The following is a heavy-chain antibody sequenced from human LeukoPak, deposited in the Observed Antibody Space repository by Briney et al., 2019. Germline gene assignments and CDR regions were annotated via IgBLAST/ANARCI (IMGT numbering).Heavy chain of an antibody. Sequence: SETPSLTCSVSGGSINTNGYYWGWIRQPPGKGLEWIGSIYYSGSTFYNPSPKSRVTISIDKSRNQFSLKLSSVTAADTAVYYCASNQWPKWYFDLWGRGTLLTVSS. D-gene: IGHD6-19*01. CDR1: GGSINTNGYY. CDR2: IYYSGST. J-gene: IGHJ2*01. V-gene: IGHV4-39*07. CDR3: ASNQWPKWYFDL.